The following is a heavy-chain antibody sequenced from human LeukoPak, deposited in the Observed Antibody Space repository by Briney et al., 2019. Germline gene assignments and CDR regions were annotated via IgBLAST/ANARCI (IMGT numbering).Heavy chain of an antibody. J-gene: IGHJ3*02. CDR2: IIPIFGTA. V-gene: IGHV1-69*13. Sequence: VASVKVSCKASGGTFSSYAISWVRQAPGQGLEWMGGIIPIFGTANYAQKFQGRVTITADESTSTAYMELSSLRSEDTAVYYCARDRTPIIWYAFDIWGQGTMVTVSS. CDR1: GGTFSSYA. D-gene: IGHD1-14*01. CDR3: ARDRTPIIWYAFDI.